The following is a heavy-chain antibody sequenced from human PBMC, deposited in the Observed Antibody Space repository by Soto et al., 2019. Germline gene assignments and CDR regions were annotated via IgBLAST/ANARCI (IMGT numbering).Heavy chain of an antibody. CDR1: GFSFSDFY. CDR3: ARGKYSGSGSLIDY. J-gene: IGHJ4*02. V-gene: IGHV3-11*01. Sequence: LRLSCAASGFSFSDFYMSWIRQAPGKGLEWVSYISGSGSTIYYADSVKGRFTISRDNAKNSLYLQMNSLRAEDAAVYYCARGKYSGSGSLIDYWGQGTLVTV. CDR2: ISGSGSTI. D-gene: IGHD3-10*01.